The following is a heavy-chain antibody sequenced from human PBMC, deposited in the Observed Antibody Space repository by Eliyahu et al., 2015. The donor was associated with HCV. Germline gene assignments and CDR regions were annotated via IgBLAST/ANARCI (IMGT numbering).Heavy chain of an antibody. CDR2: IXSNGAST. CDR3: VKDWTTVVTRFAY. V-gene: IGHV3-64D*06. J-gene: IGHJ4*02. D-gene: IGHD4-23*01. CDR1: GFPLNNXX. Sequence: LLESGGXLVQPGGSLXXSCSASGFPLNNXXIXWGRQATGKGLEDVSGIXSNGASTYYADSVKGRFTISRDNSKNTLYLQMSSLRAEDTAVYYCVKDWTTVVTRFAYWGLGTLVTVSS.